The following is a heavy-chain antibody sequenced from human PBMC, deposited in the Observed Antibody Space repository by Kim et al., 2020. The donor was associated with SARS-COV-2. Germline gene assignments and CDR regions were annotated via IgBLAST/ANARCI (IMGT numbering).Heavy chain of an antibody. J-gene: IGHJ3*02. D-gene: IGHD3-3*02. Sequence: GGSLRLSCAASRFTLSPYAMTWVRQAPGKGLEWVSSITSDGGGTNYADSVKGRFTISRDSTKNTLYVQMNSLRVEDTAIYYCVKRGPISTSRGSAFEIRGRGPKVTVSS. V-gene: IGHV3-23*01. CDR3: VKRGPISTSRGSAFEI. CDR1: RFTLSPYA. CDR2: ITSDGGGT.